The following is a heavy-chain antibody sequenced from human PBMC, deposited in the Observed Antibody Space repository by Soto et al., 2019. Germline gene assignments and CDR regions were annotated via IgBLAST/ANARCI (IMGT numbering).Heavy chain of an antibody. D-gene: IGHD2-21*01. V-gene: IGHV4-39*01. CDR2: IYYTGIT. J-gene: IGHJ4*02. CDR3: ARQAPPAMIDRDY. Sequence: PSEILSLTCTVSGGSVSSYSYYWGWIRQPPGKGLECIGSIYYTGITYYNPSLKSRVTMSVDTSNNRFSLKLSSVTAADTAVYYCARQAPPAMIDRDYWGQGTLVTVSS. CDR1: GGSVSSYSYY.